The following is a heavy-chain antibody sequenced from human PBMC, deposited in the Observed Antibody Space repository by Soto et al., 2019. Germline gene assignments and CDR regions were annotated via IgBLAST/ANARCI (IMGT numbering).Heavy chain of an antibody. CDR3: ARGLTQLVRYYYYGMDV. CDR2: IWYDGSNK. D-gene: IGHD6-6*01. J-gene: IGHJ6*02. CDR1: GFTFSSYG. V-gene: IGHV3-33*01. Sequence: GGSLRLSCAASGFTFSSYGMHWVRQAPGKGLEWVAVIWYDGSNKYYADSVKGRFTISRDNSKNTLYLQMNSLRAEDTAVYYCARGLTQLVRYYYYGMDVWGQGTTGTVSS.